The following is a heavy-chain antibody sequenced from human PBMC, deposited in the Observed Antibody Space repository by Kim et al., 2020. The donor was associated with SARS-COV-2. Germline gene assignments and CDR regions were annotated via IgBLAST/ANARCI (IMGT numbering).Heavy chain of an antibody. Sequence: AQKFQGRVTMTRNTSISTAYMELSSLRSEDTAVYYCARSGRVVYYYGMDVWGQGTTVTVSS. D-gene: IGHD2-15*01. J-gene: IGHJ6*02. V-gene: IGHV1-8*01. CDR3: ARSGRVVYYYGMDV.